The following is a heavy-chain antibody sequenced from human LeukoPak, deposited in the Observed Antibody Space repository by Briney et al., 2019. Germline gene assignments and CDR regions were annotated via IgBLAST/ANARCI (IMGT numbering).Heavy chain of an antibody. CDR1: GYSISSGYY. CDR2: VYHVGTT. Sequence: KASETLSLTCTVSGYSISSGYYWGWIRQPPGKGLEWIGVYHVGTTDYNPSLKSRVTISVDTSKNQFSLKLSSVTAADTAVYYCARDQAPRMITFGGPRRWFDPWGQGTLVTVSS. V-gene: IGHV4-38-2*02. J-gene: IGHJ5*02. CDR3: ARDQAPRMITFGGPRRWFDP. D-gene: IGHD3-16*01.